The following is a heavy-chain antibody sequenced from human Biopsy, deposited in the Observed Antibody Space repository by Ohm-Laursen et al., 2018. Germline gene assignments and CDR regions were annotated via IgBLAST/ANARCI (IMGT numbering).Heavy chain of an antibody. J-gene: IGHJ3*01. CDR1: GGSISNNNYY. D-gene: IGHD3-3*01. Sequence: SDTLSLTCSVSGGSISNNNYYWGWIRQPPGKGLEWIGYISDTGTTNYNPSLRGRVAMSVDTSKNQFSLQLTSVTAADTAMFFCARLFRLDDYWNDDPPDGFDVWGQGTMVTVSS. CDR3: ARLFRLDDYWNDDPPDGFDV. CDR2: ISDTGTT. V-gene: IGHV4-61*05.